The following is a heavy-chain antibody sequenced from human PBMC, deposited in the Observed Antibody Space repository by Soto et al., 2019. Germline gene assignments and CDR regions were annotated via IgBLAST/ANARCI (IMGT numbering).Heavy chain of an antibody. V-gene: IGHV3-30*18. CDR3: AKVKRPCNHIPYYFDY. CDR1: GFTFSSYG. J-gene: IGHJ4*02. Sequence: GSLRLSCAASGFTFSSYGMHWVRQAPGKGLEWVAVISYDGSNKYYADSVKGRFTISRDNSKNTLYLQMNSLRAEDTAVYYCAKVKRPCNHIPYYFDYWGQGTLVTVSS. CDR2: ISYDGSNK. D-gene: IGHD2-15*01.